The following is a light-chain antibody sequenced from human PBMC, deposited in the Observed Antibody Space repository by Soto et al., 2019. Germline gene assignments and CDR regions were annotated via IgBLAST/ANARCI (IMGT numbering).Light chain of an antibody. V-gene: IGKV3-20*01. CDR3: QQYGSSGT. CDR2: GAS. CDR1: QSVSNNY. J-gene: IGKJ1*01. Sequence: EIVLTQSPGTLSLSPGERATLSCRASQSVSNNYLAWYQQKPGQAPRLLIYGASNRATGIPDRFNGSGSGTDFTLTISSLEPEDFAVYYCQQYGSSGTFGQGTKVDIK.